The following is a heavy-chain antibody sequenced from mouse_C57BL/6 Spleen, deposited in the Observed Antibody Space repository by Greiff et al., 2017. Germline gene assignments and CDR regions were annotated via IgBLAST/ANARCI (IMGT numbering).Heavy chain of an antibody. CDR3: ARYYSNPYYFDY. CDR1: GYTFTDYY. V-gene: IGHV1-19*01. D-gene: IGHD2-5*01. J-gene: IGHJ2*01. Sequence: VQLQQSGPVLVKPGASVKMSCKASGYTFTDYYMNWVKQSHGKSLEWIGVINPYNGGTSYNQKFKGKATLTVDKSSSTAYMELNSLTSEDSAVYYCARYYSNPYYFDYWGQGTTLTVSS. CDR2: INPYNGGT.